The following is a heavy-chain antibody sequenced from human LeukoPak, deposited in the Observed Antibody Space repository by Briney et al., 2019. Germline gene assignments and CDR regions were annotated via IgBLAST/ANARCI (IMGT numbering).Heavy chain of an antibody. CDR2: IKQDGSEK. CDR3: ARDGTYGDYADWYFDL. D-gene: IGHD4-17*01. J-gene: IGHJ2*01. CDR1: GFTFSNYG. Sequence: GGSLRLSCAASGFTFSNYGLSWVRQAPGKGLEWVANIKQDGSEKYYVDSVKGRFTISRDNAKNSLYLQMNSLRAEDTAVYYCARDGTYGDYADWYFDLWGRGTLVTVSS. V-gene: IGHV3-7*01.